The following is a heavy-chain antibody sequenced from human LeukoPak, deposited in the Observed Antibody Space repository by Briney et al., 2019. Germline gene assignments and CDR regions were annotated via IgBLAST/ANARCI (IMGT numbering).Heavy chain of an antibody. V-gene: IGHV3-30*18. CDR1: GFTFSSYG. CDR3: AKDESDYGMDV. Sequence: GALRLSCAASGFTFSSYGMHWVRQAPGKGLEWVAVISYDGSNKYYADSVKGRFTISRDNSKNTLYLQMNSLGAEDTAVYYCAKDESDYGMDVWGQGTTVTVSS. J-gene: IGHJ6*02. CDR2: ISYDGSNK.